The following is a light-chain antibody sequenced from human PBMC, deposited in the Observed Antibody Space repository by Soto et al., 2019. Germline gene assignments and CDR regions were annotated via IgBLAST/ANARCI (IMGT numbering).Light chain of an antibody. CDR1: QSVSNF. V-gene: IGKV3-11*01. J-gene: IGKJ4*02. CDR3: QQRRTWPPLT. CDR2: DAS. Sequence: EIVLTQSPDTLSLSPGERATLSCRASQSVSNFLAWYQQKPGQAPRLLIYDASTRATGIPARFSGSGSGTDFALTISSLEPEDFAVYYCQQRRTWPPLTFGGGTNVEIK.